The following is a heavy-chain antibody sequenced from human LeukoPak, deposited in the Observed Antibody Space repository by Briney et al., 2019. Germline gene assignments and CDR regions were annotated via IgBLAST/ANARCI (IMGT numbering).Heavy chain of an antibody. J-gene: IGHJ6*02. V-gene: IGHV4-4*02. CDR3: AKGCWSHYHGMDV. CDR1: GGSISGNYW. Sequence: SETLSLTCAVSGGSISGNYWWSWVRQAPGKGLEWIGEISHIGSTNFSPSLKSRVSILIDKSKNQFSLQLSSVAAADTAVYYCAKGCWSHYHGMDVWGQGTTVTVSS. CDR2: ISHIGST. D-gene: IGHD6-13*01.